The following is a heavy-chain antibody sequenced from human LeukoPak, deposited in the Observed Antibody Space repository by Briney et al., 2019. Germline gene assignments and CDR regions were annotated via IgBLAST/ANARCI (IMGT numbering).Heavy chain of an antibody. J-gene: IGHJ4*02. CDR2: INPNSGGT. V-gene: IGHV1-2*02. CDR1: GYTFTSYG. D-gene: IGHD3-22*01. Sequence: ASVKVSCKASGYTFTSYGISWVRQAPGQGLEWMGWINPNSGGTNYAQKFQGRVTMTRDTSISTAYMELSRLRSDDTAVYYCARSPVYYDSSGSYDYWGQGTLVTVSS. CDR3: ARSPVYYDSSGSYDY.